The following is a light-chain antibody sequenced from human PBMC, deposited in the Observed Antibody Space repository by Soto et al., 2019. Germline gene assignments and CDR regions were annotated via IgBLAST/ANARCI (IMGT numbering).Light chain of an antibody. J-gene: IGKJ5*01. V-gene: IGKV1-39*01. CDR2: AAS. CDR3: QQSYSTPIT. CDR1: QSISSY. Sequence: IQMTQSPSPLSASVGDRVTVPCRASQSISSYLNWYQQKPGKAPKLLIYAASSSQSGVPSRFSGSGSGTDFTLTISSLQPEDFATYYCQQSYSTPITFGQGTRLEIK.